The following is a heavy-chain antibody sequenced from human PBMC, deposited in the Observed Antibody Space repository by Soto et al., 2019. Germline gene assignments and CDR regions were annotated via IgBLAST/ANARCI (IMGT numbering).Heavy chain of an antibody. CDR1: GYTFTSYG. J-gene: IGHJ6*02. V-gene: IGHV1-18*01. D-gene: IGHD3-3*01. CDR3: ARDLKYYDFWSGLVSDYYYYYGMDV. CDR2: ISAYNGNT. Sequence: ASVKVPCKASGYTFTSYGISWVRQAPGQGLEWMGWISAYNGNTNYAQKLQGRVTMTTDTSTSTAYMELRSLRSDDTAVYYCARDLKYYDFWSGLVSDYYYYYGMDVWGQGTTVTVSS.